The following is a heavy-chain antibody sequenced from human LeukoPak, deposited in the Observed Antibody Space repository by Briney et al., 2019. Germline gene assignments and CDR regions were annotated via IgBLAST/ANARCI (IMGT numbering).Heavy chain of an antibody. CDR2: INHSGST. D-gene: IGHD4-17*01. CDR3: ARDPTTVTKGLDI. V-gene: IGHV4-34*01. CDR1: GGSFSGYY. J-gene: IGHJ3*02. Sequence: SEALSLTCAVYGGSFSGYYWSWIRQPPGKGLEWIGEINHSGSTNYDPSLKSRVTISVDTSKNQFSLKLSSVTAADTAVYYCARDPTTVTKGLDIWGQGTMVTVSS.